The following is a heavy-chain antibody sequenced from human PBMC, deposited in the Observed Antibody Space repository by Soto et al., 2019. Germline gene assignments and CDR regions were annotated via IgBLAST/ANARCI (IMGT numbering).Heavy chain of an antibody. CDR2: IMPIFRAP. CDR1: GGAFSDYA. D-gene: IGHD2-15*01. CDR3: ASWLKGPDIGNYYYGMDV. V-gene: IGHV1-69*12. Sequence: QVQLVQSGAAVKKPGSSVKVSCKASGGAFSDYAFSWVRQAPGQGLEWLGGIMPIFRAPDYAQKFQGRVTITADEFTRTAYMAMNSLRSEDTAVYYCASWLKGPDIGNYYYGMDVWGQGTTVTVS. J-gene: IGHJ6*02.